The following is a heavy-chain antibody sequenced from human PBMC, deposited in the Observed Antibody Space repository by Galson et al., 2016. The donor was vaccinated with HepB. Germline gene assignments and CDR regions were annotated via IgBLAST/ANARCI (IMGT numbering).Heavy chain of an antibody. Sequence: SLRLSCAASGFMFHTYWMSWVRQAPGKGLEWVGNIKQDGSETYYGDSVRGRFTISRDNAGNSLSLQLNNLRGEDTATYYCARGRATQVRGLVGNYFDYWGRGTLVTVYS. D-gene: IGHD3-10*01. J-gene: IGHJ4*02. CDR3: ARGRATQVRGLVGNYFDY. V-gene: IGHV3-7*01. CDR2: IKQDGSET. CDR1: GFMFHTYW.